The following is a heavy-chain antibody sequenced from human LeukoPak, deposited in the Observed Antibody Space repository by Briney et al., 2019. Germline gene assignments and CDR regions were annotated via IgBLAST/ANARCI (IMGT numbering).Heavy chain of an antibody. CDR3: AKDRLDYGSGRPDWDY. V-gene: IGHV3-23*01. J-gene: IGHJ4*02. CDR2: ISGSGGST. Sequence: PGGSLRLSCAASGFTFSSYAMSWVRQAPGKGLEWVSAISGSGGSTYYADSVKGRFTISRDNSKNTLYLQMNSLRAEDTAVYYCAKDRLDYGSGRPDWDYWGQGTLVTVSS. CDR1: GFTFSSYA. D-gene: IGHD3-10*01.